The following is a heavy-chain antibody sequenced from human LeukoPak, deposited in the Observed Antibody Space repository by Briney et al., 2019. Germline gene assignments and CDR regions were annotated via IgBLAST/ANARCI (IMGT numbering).Heavy chain of an antibody. CDR2: FDPEDGET. V-gene: IGHV1-24*01. Sequence: GASVKVSCKVSGYTLTELSMHWVRQAPGKGLEWMGGFDPEDGETIYAQKFQGRVTMTEDTSTDTAYMELSSLRSEDTAVYYCATSPDYYDSSGYLYWGQGTLVTVSS. D-gene: IGHD3-22*01. CDR1: GYTLTELS. J-gene: IGHJ4*02. CDR3: ATSPDYYDSSGYLY.